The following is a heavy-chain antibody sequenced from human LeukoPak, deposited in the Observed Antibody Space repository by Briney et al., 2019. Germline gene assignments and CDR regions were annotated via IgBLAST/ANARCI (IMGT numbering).Heavy chain of an antibody. CDR1: GYRFTDYY. Sequence: ASVKVSLKASGYRFTDYYMHCVRQAPGQGLEWMGWINPNSGGTNYAQKFQGRVTMARDTSISTAYMELSRLTSDDTAVYYCARGVAGPYYYYYMDVWGRGTTVTVSS. J-gene: IGHJ6*03. V-gene: IGHV1-2*02. CDR2: INPNSGGT. D-gene: IGHD6-19*01. CDR3: ARGVAGPYYYYYMDV.